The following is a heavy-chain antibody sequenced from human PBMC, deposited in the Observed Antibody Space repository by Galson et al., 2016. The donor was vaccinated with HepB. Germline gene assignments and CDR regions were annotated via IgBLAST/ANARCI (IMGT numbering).Heavy chain of an antibody. CDR3: ARSNSGHDRQFYF. J-gene: IGHJ1*01. D-gene: IGHD2/OR15-2a*01. Sequence: QSGAEVTEPGESLKISCEGSGYNFAFYWIAWVRQMPGQGLEWMGSIYPGDSDTKYSPTFQGHISISANKSLGTVHLQWGSLQASDTAVYYCARSNSGHDRQFYFWGQGTLVTVSS. CDR2: IYPGDSDT. CDR1: GYNFAFYW. V-gene: IGHV5-51*01.